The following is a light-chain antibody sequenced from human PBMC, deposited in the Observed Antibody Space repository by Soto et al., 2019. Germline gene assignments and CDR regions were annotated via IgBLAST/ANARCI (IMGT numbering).Light chain of an antibody. V-gene: IGKV3-11*01. J-gene: IGKJ4*01. CDR3: QQRSNWPPLT. Sequence: EIVLTQSPATLSLSPGERATLSCRASQSVSSYLAWYQQKPGQAPRLLIYDASNRATGIPARFSGSGSGTDFTLTISSLEPEDFAVYYCQQRSNWPPLTFGGGTKAEI. CDR2: DAS. CDR1: QSVSSY.